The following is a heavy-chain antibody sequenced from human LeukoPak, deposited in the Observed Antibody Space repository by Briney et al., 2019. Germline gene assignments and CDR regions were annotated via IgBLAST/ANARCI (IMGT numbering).Heavy chain of an antibody. Sequence: VASVKVSCKASGYTFTSYGISWGQQAHGKGGEWMGLVDPEDGETIYVEKFQGRVTITADTSTDTAYMELSSLRSEDTAVYYCATVRPGYSSSYYFDYWGQGTLVTVSS. J-gene: IGHJ4*02. V-gene: IGHV1-69-2*01. D-gene: IGHD6-6*01. CDR3: ATVRPGYSSSYYFDY. CDR2: VDPEDGET. CDR1: GYTFTSYG.